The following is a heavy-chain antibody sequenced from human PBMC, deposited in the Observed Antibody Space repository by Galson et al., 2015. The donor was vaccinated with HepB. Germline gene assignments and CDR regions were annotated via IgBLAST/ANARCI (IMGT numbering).Heavy chain of an antibody. CDR1: GFTFNNYG. D-gene: IGHD4-17*01. CDR3: ARGNRGLITVTDYFDC. J-gene: IGHJ4*02. V-gene: IGHV3-33*01. CDR2: IWYDGNNK. Sequence: SLRLSCAASGFTFNNYGMHWVRQAPGKGLEWVAVIWYDGNNKYYADSVKGRFTISRDNSKNTLYLQMNSLRAEDTAVYYCARGNRGLITVTDYFDCWGQGTLVTVSS.